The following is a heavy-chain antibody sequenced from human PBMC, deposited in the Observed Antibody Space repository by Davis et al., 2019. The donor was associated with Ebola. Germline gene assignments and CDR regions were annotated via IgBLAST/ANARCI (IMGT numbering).Heavy chain of an antibody. CDR1: GYTFSHYG. CDR3: ARQTAMIRRPSWFDP. J-gene: IGHJ5*02. CDR2: ISVYNGNT. D-gene: IGHD3-22*01. V-gene: IGHV1-18*01. Sequence: ASVKVSCKASGYTFSHYGINWVRQAPGQGLEWLGWISVYNGNTNYAQKVQGRVTMTTDTSTNTAYMELRSLRSDDTAVYFCARQTAMIRRPSWFDPWGQGTLVTVPS.